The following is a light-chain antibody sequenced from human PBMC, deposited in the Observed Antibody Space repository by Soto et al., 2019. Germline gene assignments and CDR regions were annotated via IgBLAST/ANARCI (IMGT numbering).Light chain of an antibody. CDR3: QQYGSSPGT. J-gene: IGKJ4*01. CDR2: NAF. V-gene: IGKV3-20*01. Sequence: EIVLTQSPGTLSLSPGERATLSCRASQSVSSSYLAWHQQKPGQAPRLLIYNAFNRATGIPDRFSGSGSGTDFTLTISRLEPEDFAVYYCQQYGSSPGTFGGGTKVDIK. CDR1: QSVSSSY.